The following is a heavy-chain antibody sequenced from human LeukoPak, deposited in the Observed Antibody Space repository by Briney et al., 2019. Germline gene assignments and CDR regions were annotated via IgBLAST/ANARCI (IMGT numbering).Heavy chain of an antibody. Sequence: GGSLRLSCAASGFTFSSYAMHWVRQAPGKGLEWVAVISYDGSNKYYADSVKGRFTISRDNSKNTLYLQMNSLRAEDTAVYYCAGGPGYNYSVMDAWGQGTRSPSP. J-gene: IGHJ6*02. CDR3: AGGPGYNYSVMDA. CDR1: GFTFSSYA. D-gene: IGHD3-9*01. CDR2: ISYDGSNK. V-gene: IGHV3-30*14.